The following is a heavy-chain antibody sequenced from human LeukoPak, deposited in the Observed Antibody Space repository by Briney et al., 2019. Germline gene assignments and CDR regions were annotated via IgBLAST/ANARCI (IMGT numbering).Heavy chain of an antibody. CDR3: ARQTGSGLFILP. J-gene: IGHJ4*02. D-gene: IGHD3/OR15-3a*01. V-gene: IGHV4-39*01. Sequence: SETLSLTCTVSGGSMRSSNFYWGWIRQPPGKGLEWIGEIIDTGSTKYNSSLKSQVSISIDTSKNQFSLRLTSVTAADTAVYYCARQTGSGLFILPGGQGTLVTVSS. CDR1: GGSMRSSNFY. CDR2: IIDTGST.